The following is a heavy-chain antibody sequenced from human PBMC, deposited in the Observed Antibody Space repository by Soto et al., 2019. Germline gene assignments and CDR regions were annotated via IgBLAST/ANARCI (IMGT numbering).Heavy chain of an antibody. J-gene: IGHJ4*02. D-gene: IGHD2-2*01. Sequence: ASVKVSCKASGYTFTSYGISWVRQAPGQGLEWMGWISAYNGNTNYAQKLQGRVTMTTDTSTSTAYMELRSLRSDDTAVYYCASAGASSSTSCYHRPFDHWGQATLVTVCS. CDR2: ISAYNGNT. CDR1: GYTFTSYG. CDR3: ASAGASSSTSCYHRPFDH. V-gene: IGHV1-18*01.